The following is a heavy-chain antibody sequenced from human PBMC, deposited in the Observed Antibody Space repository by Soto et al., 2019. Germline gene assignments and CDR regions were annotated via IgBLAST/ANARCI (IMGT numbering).Heavy chain of an antibody. D-gene: IGHD6-6*01. CDR2: ISSSSSYI. J-gene: IGHJ4*02. CDR1: GFTFSSYS. V-gene: IGHV3-21*01. CDR3: ARGGAARLLVPSNGGVLGYFDY. Sequence: EVQLVESGGGLVKPGGSLRLSCAASGFTFSSYSMNWVRQAPGKGLEWVSSISSSSSYIYYADSVKGRFTISRDNAKNSLYLQMNSLRAEDTAVYYCARGGAARLLVPSNGGVLGYFDYWGQGTLVTVSS.